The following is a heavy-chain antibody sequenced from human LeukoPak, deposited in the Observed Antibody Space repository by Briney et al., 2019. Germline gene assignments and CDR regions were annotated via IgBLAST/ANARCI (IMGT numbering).Heavy chain of an antibody. D-gene: IGHD3-10*01. Sequence: GGSLRLSCSASGFTFTSHVMHWVRQAPGKGLQYVSGISMNVQTTYYAGSVKGRFTISRDSSKNTLYLRMNSLRAEDTAVYYCAKRSGSSYGYFDYWGQGTLVTVSS. CDR1: GFTFTSHV. J-gene: IGHJ4*02. CDR3: AKRSGSSYGYFDY. V-gene: IGHV3-64*04. CDR2: ISMNVQTT.